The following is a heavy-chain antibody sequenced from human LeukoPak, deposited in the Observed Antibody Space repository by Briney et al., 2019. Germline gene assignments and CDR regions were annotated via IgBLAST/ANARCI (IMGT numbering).Heavy chain of an antibody. CDR1: GGTFSSYA. CDR2: IIPIFGTA. D-gene: IGHD5-12*01. CDR3: ARDASDYDPTNWFDP. Sequence: ASVKVSCKASGGTFSSYAISWVRQAPGQGLEWMGGIIPIFGTANYAQKLQGRVTVTADESTSTAYMELSSLRSEDTAVYYCARDASDYDPTNWFDPWGQGTLVTVSS. V-gene: IGHV1-69*13. J-gene: IGHJ5*02.